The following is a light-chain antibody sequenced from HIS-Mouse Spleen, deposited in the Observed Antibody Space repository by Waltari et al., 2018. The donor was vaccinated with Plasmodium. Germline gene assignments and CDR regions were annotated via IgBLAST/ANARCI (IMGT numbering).Light chain of an antibody. Sequence: SYELTQPPSVSVSPGQTARITCSGDALPKKYAYWYQQKAGPAPVLVTYEDSKRPSGIPGRFAGASAETMATLTISGAQVEDEADYYCYSTDSSGNHRVFGGGTKLTVL. J-gene: IGLJ3*02. CDR1: ALPKKY. V-gene: IGLV3-10*01. CDR3: YSTDSSGNHRV. CDR2: EDS.